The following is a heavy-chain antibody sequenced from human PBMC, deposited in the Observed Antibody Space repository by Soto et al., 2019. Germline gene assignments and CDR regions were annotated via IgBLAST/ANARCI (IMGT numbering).Heavy chain of an antibody. CDR1: GVMFSSYD. D-gene: IGHD6-19*01. Sequence: PGGSLRLSCAASGVMFSSYDKHWIRQPPGKGLEWIGEINHSGSTNYNPSLKSRVTISVDTSKNQFPLKLSSVTAADTAVYYCARGQSPRIAVAGTYYYYYGMDVWGQGTTVTVS. J-gene: IGHJ6*02. CDR2: INHSGST. CDR3: ARGQSPRIAVAGTYYYYYGMDV. V-gene: IGHV4-34*01.